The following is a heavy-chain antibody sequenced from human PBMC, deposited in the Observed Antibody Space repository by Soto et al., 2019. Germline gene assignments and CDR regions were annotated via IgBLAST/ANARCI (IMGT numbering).Heavy chain of an antibody. Sequence: QVQLVQSGAEVKKPGASVKVSCKASGYTFTSYDINWVRQATGQGLELMGWMNPNSGNTGYAQKCRGRVTMTRTTSISTAYMELSSLRSEDTAVYYCARERTGTTSMDVWGQGTTVTVSS. CDR3: ARERTGTTSMDV. CDR1: GYTFTSYD. D-gene: IGHD1-1*01. V-gene: IGHV1-8*01. J-gene: IGHJ6*02. CDR2: MNPNSGNT.